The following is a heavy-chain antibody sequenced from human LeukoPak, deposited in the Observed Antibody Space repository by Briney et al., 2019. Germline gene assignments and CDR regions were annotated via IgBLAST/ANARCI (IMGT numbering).Heavy chain of an antibody. Sequence: GGSLRLSCAASGFTFSSYGMHWVRQAPGKGLEWVAFIRYDGSNKYYADSVKGRFTISRDNSKNTLYLQMNSLRAEDTAVYYCAKDTSYGGTQGYMDVWGKGTTVTISS. CDR1: GFTFSSYG. D-gene: IGHD4-23*01. V-gene: IGHV3-30*02. CDR3: AKDTSYGGTQGYMDV. J-gene: IGHJ6*03. CDR2: IRYDGSNK.